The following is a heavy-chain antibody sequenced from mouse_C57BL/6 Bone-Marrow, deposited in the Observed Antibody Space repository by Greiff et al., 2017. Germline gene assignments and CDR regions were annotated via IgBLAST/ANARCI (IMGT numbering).Heavy chain of an antibody. CDR2: IDPSDSYT. J-gene: IGHJ2*01. D-gene: IGHD4-1*01. CDR3: ARRGNWDRNYLDY. V-gene: IGHV1-69*01. Sequence: QVQLQQPGAELVMPGASVKLSCKASGYTFTSYWMHWVKQRPGQGLEWIGEIDPSDSYTNYNQKFKGKSTLTVDKSSSTAYMQLSSLTSEDSAVYYCARRGNWDRNYLDYGGQGTTLTVSS. CDR1: GYTFTSYW.